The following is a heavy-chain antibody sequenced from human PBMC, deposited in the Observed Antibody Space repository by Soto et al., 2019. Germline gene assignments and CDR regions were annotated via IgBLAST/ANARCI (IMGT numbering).Heavy chain of an antibody. CDR2: INPNSGGT. D-gene: IGHD1-26*01. J-gene: IGHJ6*03. CDR1: GYTFTGYY. CDR3: ARGTYREWNSYHHYYMAV. Sequence: ASVKVSCKASGYTFTGYYMHWVRQAPGQGLEWMGWINPNSGGTNYAQKFQGWVTMTRDTSISTAYMELSRLRSDDTAVYYCARGTYREWNSYHHYYMAVWGKGTTVTVSS. V-gene: IGHV1-2*04.